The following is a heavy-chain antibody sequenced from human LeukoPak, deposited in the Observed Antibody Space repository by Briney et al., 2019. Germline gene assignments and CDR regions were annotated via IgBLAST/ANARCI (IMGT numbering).Heavy chain of an antibody. Sequence: GASVKVSCKASGYTFTDYYMHRVRQAPGQGLEWMGWINPNSRGTDSAQKFQGRFSMTRDTSISTAYMELSRLRSDDTAVYYCARRAREYSHDAFDIWGQGTMVTVSS. D-gene: IGHD5-18*01. CDR3: ARRAREYSHDAFDI. J-gene: IGHJ3*02. CDR1: GYTFTDYY. CDR2: INPNSRGT. V-gene: IGHV1-2*02.